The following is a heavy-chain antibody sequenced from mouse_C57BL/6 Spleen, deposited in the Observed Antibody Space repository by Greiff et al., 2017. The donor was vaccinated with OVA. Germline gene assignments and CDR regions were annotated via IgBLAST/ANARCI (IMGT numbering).Heavy chain of an antibody. J-gene: IGHJ1*03. CDR2: IDPSDSYT. V-gene: IGHV1-50*01. CDR3: ARRGGRYFDV. Sequence: QVQLQQPGAELVKPGASVKLSCKASGYTFTSYWMPWVKQRPGQGLEWIGEIDPSDSYTNYNQKFKGKATLTVDTSSSTAYMQLSSLTSEDSAVYYCARRGGRYFDVWGTGTTVTVSS. D-gene: IGHD1-1*01. CDR1: GYTFTSYW.